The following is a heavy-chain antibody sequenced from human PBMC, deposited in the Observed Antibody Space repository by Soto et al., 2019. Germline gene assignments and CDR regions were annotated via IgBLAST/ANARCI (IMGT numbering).Heavy chain of an antibody. CDR3: ASVVEALGHWFDP. D-gene: IGHD2-15*01. J-gene: IGHJ5*02. CDR1: GYTFTSYG. V-gene: IGHV1-18*01. Sequence: QVQLEQSGAEVKKPGASVKVSCKASGYTFTSYGISWVRQAPGQWLEWMGRISAYNGNTNYAQKLQGRVTMTTDTSPSTAYMELGSLRSDDTAVYYCASVVEALGHWFDPWGQGTLVTGSS. CDR2: ISAYNGNT.